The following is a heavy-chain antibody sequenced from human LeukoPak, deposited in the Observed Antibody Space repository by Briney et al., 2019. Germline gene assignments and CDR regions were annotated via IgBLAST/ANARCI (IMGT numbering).Heavy chain of an antibody. V-gene: IGHV3-23*01. CDR1: GFTFSSYA. CDR2: ISGSGGST. Sequence: GGSLRLSCAASGFTFSSYAMSWVRQAPGKGLEWVSAISGSGGSTYYADSVKGRFTISRDNSKNTLYLQMNSLRAEDTAVYYCAKDRTYYYGSGSYYPDAFDIWGQGTMVTVSS. CDR3: AKDRTYYYGSGSYYPDAFDI. J-gene: IGHJ3*02. D-gene: IGHD3-10*01.